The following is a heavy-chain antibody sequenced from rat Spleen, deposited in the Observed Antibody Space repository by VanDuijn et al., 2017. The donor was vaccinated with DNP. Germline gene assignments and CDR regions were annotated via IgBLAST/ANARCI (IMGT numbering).Heavy chain of an antibody. CDR1: GFNFNDYW. Sequence: EVKLVESGGGLVQPGRSLKLSCAASGFNFNDYWMGWVRQAPGKGLEWVASITNAGGSTYYRDSVKGRFTISRDNAKSTLYLQMDSLRSEDTATYYCARSRLPGYYPFACWGQGTLVTVSS. J-gene: IGHJ3*01. V-gene: IGHV5-31*01. CDR3: ARSRLPGYYPFAC. D-gene: IGHD1-4*01. CDR2: ITNAGGST.